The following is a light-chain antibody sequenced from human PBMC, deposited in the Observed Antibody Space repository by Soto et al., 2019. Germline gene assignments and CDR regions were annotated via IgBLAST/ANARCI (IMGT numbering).Light chain of an antibody. CDR3: QQYNFYPVT. CDR1: QAINNS. Sequence: DTRMTQSPSSLSASVGDRVTITCRASQAINNSLSWFQQQPGKAPKSLISAASTLQNGVPSRFSGSATGTDFTLTITSLQPEDFATYYCQQYNFYPVTFGEGTKVDI. V-gene: IGKV1-16*01. CDR2: AAS. J-gene: IGKJ4*01.